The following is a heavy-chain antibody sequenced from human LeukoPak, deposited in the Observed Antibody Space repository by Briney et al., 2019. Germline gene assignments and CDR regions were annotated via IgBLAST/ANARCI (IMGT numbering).Heavy chain of an antibody. V-gene: IGHV3-23*01. J-gene: IGHJ6*02. D-gene: IGHD3-10*01. CDR2: ISGSGGST. Sequence: GGSLRLSCAASGFTFSSYAMSWVRQAPGKGLEWVSAISGSGGSTYYADSVKGRFTISRDNSKNTLYLQMNSLRAEDTAVYYCAKDPRRYGSGRYWRAYYGMDVWGQGTTVTVSS. CDR1: GFTFSSYA. CDR3: AKDPRRYGSGRYWRAYYGMDV.